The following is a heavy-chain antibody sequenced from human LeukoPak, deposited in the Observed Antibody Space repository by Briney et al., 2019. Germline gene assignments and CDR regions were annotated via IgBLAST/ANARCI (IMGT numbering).Heavy chain of an antibody. D-gene: IGHD2-2*02. CDR2: IYSGGST. Sequence: GGSLRLSCAASGFPFSNAWMSWVRQAPGKGLEWVSVIYSGGSTYYADSVKGRFTISRDNSKNTLYLQMNSLRAKDTAVYYCAKVQQLLYPGAFDIWGQGTMVTVSS. CDR3: AKVQQLLYPGAFDI. CDR1: GFPFSNAW. J-gene: IGHJ3*02. V-gene: IGHV3-53*01.